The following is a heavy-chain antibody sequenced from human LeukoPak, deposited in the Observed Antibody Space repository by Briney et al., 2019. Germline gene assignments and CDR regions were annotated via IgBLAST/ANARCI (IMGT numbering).Heavy chain of an antibody. CDR3: ARDLWNFYDDSGYNRDFDS. CDR2: IGTYGGDT. D-gene: IGHD3-22*01. J-gene: IGHJ5*01. Sequence: ASVKVSCKATSRISWVRQAPGQGLEWMGWIGTYGGDTYYAQKLQGRITVTIDTSTSTVYMELRNLRSDDTAVYYCARDLWNFYDDSGYNRDFDSWGQGTLVTVSS. V-gene: IGHV1-18*01. CDR1: TSR.